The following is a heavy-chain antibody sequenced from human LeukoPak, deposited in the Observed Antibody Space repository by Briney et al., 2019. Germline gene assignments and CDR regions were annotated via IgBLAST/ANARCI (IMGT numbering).Heavy chain of an antibody. CDR2: IYYSGST. CDR1: GGSISSSSYY. J-gene: IGHJ5*02. CDR3: AREEWLVRRYDP. D-gene: IGHD6-19*01. Sequence: SETLSLTCTVSGGSISSSSYYWGWIRQPPGKGLEWIGSIYYSGSTYYNPSLKSRVTISVDTSKNQFSLKLSSVTAADTAVHYCAREEWLVRRYDPWGQGTLVTVSS. V-gene: IGHV4-39*02.